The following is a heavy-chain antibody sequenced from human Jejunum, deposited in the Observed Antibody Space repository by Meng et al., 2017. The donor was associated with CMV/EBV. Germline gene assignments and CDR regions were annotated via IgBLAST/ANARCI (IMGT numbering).Heavy chain of an antibody. CDR3: ARDNDGSSHYSQFDY. J-gene: IGHJ4*02. D-gene: IGHD3-22*01. CDR1: GVPLNSYG. CDR2: LWYDGSRK. V-gene: IGHV3-33*01. Sequence: SGVPLNSYGIHWVRQLPGKGLEWVAVLWYDGSRKYFADSVQGRFSISRDDSKNTVYLQMNSLRAEDTAVYYCARDNDGSSHYSQFDYWGQGTLVTVSS.